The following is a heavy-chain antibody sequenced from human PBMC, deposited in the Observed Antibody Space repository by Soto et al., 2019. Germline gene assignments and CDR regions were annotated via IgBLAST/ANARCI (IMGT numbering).Heavy chain of an antibody. J-gene: IGHJ2*01. V-gene: IGHV3-53*04. Sequence: EVQLVESGGGLVQPGGSLRLSCAASGFTVSSNYMSWVRQAPGKGLEWVSTIYSGGSTYYADSVKGRFTISRHNSENTLYLQMNSLRADDTAVYYCARVDYYGGNSGSFDLWGRGTLVTVSS. CDR1: GFTVSSNY. CDR3: ARVDYYGGNSGSFDL. CDR2: IYSGGST. D-gene: IGHD4-17*01.